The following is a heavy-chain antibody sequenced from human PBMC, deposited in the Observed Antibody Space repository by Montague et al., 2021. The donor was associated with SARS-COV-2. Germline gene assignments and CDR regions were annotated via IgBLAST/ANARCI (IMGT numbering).Heavy chain of an antibody. Sequence: SETLSLTCTVSGGSVNSGSLYWSWIRQPPRKGLEWIGYLYYGGSINYNPSLKSRVTISVDTSKNDFSLKLSSVTAADTAVYFCARAYYGVNDAFDIWGHGIMVTVSS. CDR1: GGSVNSGSLY. CDR3: ARAYYGVNDAFDI. V-gene: IGHV4-61*03. J-gene: IGHJ3*02. CDR2: LYYGGSI. D-gene: IGHD2/OR15-2a*01.